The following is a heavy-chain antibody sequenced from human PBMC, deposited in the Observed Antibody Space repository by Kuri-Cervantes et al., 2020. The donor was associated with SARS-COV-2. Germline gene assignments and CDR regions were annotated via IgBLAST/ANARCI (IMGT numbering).Heavy chain of an antibody. J-gene: IGHJ6*04. Sequence: GGSLRLSCKVSGYTFTTHWIGWLRQMPGKGLEWMGIIYPSDSDTRYSPSFQGQVTISADKSISTAYPQWSSLKASDTAMYYCARLVWYFDETDVWGKGTTVTVSS. V-gene: IGHV5-51*01. CDR1: GYTFTTHW. CDR3: ARLVWYFDETDV. CDR2: IYPSDSDT. D-gene: IGHD3-9*01.